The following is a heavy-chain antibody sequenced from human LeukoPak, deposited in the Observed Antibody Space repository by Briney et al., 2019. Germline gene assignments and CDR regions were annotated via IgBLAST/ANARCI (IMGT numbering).Heavy chain of an antibody. V-gene: IGHV4-59*01. CDR2: IYYSGST. J-gene: IGHJ6*03. Sequence: SETLSLTCTVSGGSISRYYWSWIRQPPGKGLEWIGYIYYSGSTNYNPSLKSRVTISVDTSKNQFSLKLSSVTAADTAVYYCARDRDGYNYVRGYYYMDVWGKGTTVTVSS. D-gene: IGHD5-24*01. CDR3: ARDRDGYNYVRGYYYMDV. CDR1: GGSISRYY.